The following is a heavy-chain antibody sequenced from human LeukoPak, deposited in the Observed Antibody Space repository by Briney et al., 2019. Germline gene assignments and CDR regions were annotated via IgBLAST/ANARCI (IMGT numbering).Heavy chain of an antibody. CDR1: GFTVSSNY. V-gene: IGHV3-53*01. J-gene: IGHJ2*01. CDR3: ARGGYYYKDWYFDL. CDR2: IYSGAGT. D-gene: IGHD3-22*01. Sequence: GGSLRLSCAVSGFTVSSNYMSWVRQAPGKGLEWVSVIYSGAGTYYADSVKGRFTISRDNAKNSLYLQMNNLRAEDTAVYYCARGGYYYKDWYFDLWGRGTLVTVSS.